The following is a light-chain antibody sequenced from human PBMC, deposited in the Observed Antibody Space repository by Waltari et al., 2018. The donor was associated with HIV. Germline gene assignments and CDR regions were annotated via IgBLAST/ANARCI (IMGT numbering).Light chain of an antibody. CDR3: SSYAGARV. Sequence: HSALTQPASVSGSPGQSITISCTVTSSDVGSYNRVSWYQQYPGKAPKLIIYEVTKRPSGVSNRFSGSKSGNTASLTLSGLQADDEADYYCSSYAGARVFGGGTNLIVL. CDR2: EVT. V-gene: IGLV2-23*02. CDR1: SSDVGSYNR. J-gene: IGLJ3*02.